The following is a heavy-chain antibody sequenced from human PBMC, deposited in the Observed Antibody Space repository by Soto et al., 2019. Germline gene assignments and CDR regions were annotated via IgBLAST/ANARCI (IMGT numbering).Heavy chain of an antibody. CDR2: IFSNDEK. D-gene: IGHD3-3*01. Sequence: QVTLKESGPVLVKPTETLTLTCTVSGFSLSNARMGVSWIRQPPGKALEWLAHIFSNDEKSYSTSLKSRLTISKDTSKSQVVLTMTNMDPVDTATYHCARVEESFGVVQPYYGMDVWGQGTTVTVSS. V-gene: IGHV2-26*01. J-gene: IGHJ6*02. CDR1: GFSLSNARMG. CDR3: ARVEESFGVVQPYYGMDV.